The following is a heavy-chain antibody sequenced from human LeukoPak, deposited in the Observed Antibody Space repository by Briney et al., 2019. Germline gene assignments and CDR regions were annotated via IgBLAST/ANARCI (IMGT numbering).Heavy chain of an antibody. CDR3: ARETLSSGIVGATFAFDI. CDR2: IYYSGST. D-gene: IGHD1-26*01. J-gene: IGHJ3*02. V-gene: IGHV4-59*01. Sequence: SETLSLTCTVSGGSISSYYWSWIRQPPGKGLEWIGYIYYSGSTNYNPSLKSRVTISVDTSKNQFSLKLSSVTVADTAVYYCARETLSSGIVGATFAFDIWGQGTMVTVSS. CDR1: GGSISSYY.